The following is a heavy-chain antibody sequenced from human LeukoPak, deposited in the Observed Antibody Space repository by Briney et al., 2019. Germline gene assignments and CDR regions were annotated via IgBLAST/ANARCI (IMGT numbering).Heavy chain of an antibody. CDR2: INHSGST. CDR3: ARHPGYTTRPHWFDP. Sequence: SETLSLTCAVYGGSFSGYYWSWIRQPPGKGLEWIGEINHSGSTNYNPSLKSRVTISVDTSKNQFSLKLRSVTAADTAVYYCARHPGYTTRPHWFDPWGQGTLVTVSS. D-gene: IGHD6-13*01. J-gene: IGHJ5*02. CDR1: GGSFSGYY. V-gene: IGHV4-34*01.